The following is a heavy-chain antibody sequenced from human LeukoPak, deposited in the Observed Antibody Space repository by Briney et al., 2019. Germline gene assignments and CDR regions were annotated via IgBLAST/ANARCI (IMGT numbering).Heavy chain of an antibody. CDR2: ISYDGSNK. Sequence: PGGSLRLSCAASGFTFSSYAMHWVRQAPGKGLEWMAVISYDGSNKYYADSVKGRFTISRDNSKNTLYLQMNSLRAEDTAVYYCARDPGYCSGGSCYSGPLPWGQGTLVTVSS. J-gene: IGHJ5*02. D-gene: IGHD2-15*01. CDR1: GFTFSSYA. CDR3: ARDPGYCSGGSCYSGPLP. V-gene: IGHV3-30-3*01.